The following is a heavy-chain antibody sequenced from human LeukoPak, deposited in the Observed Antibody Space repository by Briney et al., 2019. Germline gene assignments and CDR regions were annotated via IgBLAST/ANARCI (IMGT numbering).Heavy chain of an antibody. D-gene: IGHD7-27*01. CDR1: GFTFSSHD. Sequence: GGSLRLSCAASGFTFSSHDMHWVRQAAGKGLEWVSGFSPAGDRYYAESVKGRFTISRDNAESSLYLQMNSLRVGDTAVYYCVRGGVWGISSNWFEYWGQGVLVTVSA. CDR2: FSPAGDR. CDR3: VRGGVWGISSNWFEY. J-gene: IGHJ5*01. V-gene: IGHV3-13*04.